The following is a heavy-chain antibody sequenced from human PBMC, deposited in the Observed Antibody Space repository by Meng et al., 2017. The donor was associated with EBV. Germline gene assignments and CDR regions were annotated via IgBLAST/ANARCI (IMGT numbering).Heavy chain of an antibody. CDR3: AKGPYDYIWGSYRFDY. CDR1: GFTFSSYA. J-gene: IGHJ4*02. Sequence: QPVGAGGGLVQPGGSLGISCAASGFTFSSYARSWVRQAPGKGLEWVSAISGSGGSTYYADSVKGRFTISRDNSKNTLYLQMNSLRAEDTAVYYCAKGPYDYIWGSYRFDYWGQGTLVTVSS. D-gene: IGHD3-16*02. CDR2: ISGSGGST. V-gene: IGHV3-23*04.